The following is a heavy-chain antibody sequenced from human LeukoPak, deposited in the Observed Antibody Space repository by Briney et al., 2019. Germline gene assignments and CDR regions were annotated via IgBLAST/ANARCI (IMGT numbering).Heavy chain of an antibody. CDR3: ARGPARNYYDSSGYYYYLDY. CDR2: IYYSGST. CDR1: GGSFSSYY. V-gene: IGHV4-59*01. J-gene: IGHJ4*02. Sequence: SETLSLTCTISGGSFSSYYWSWIRQPPGKGLEWIGYIYYSGSTNYNPSLKSRVTISVDTSKNQFSLKLSSVTAADTAVYYCARGPARNYYDSSGYYYYLDYWGQGTLVTVSS. D-gene: IGHD3-22*01.